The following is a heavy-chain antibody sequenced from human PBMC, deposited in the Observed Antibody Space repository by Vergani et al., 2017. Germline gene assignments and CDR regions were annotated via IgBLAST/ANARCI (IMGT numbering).Heavy chain of an antibody. V-gene: IGHV4-39*01. CDR3: ARCFRDEGMIYGGTVENWFDP. Sequence: QLQLQESGPGLVKPSETLSLPCTVSGGPITYGAFYLGWIRQSPGKGLEWIGSIYYSENKFYNPSLESRVTLSIDTTKNQFSLKLKSVTAADTAVYYCARCFRDEGMIYGGTVENWFDPWGQGTLVTVSS. CDR2: IYYSENK. D-gene: IGHD3-22*01. J-gene: IGHJ5*02. CDR1: GGPITYGAFY.